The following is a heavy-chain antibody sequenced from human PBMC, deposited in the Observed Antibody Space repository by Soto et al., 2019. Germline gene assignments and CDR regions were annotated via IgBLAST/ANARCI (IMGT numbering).Heavy chain of an antibody. J-gene: IGHJ4*02. D-gene: IGHD1-1*01. V-gene: IGHV4-31*02. CDR3: ASGHDAYKVRY. CDR1: GGSISSGGTGSY. Sequence: QVQLQESGPGLVKPSQTLSLTCTVSGGSISSGGTGSYWTWIRQLPGKGLEWIGYIYYTGNTYYNPSLKSRPTISIDTSENQFSLKLTSVTAADTAVYFCASGHDAYKVRYWGQGILVPVSS. CDR2: IYYTGNT.